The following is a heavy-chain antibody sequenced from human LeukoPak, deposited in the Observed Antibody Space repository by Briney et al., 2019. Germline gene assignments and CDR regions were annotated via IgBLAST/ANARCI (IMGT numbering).Heavy chain of an antibody. CDR2: IKQDGSEK. J-gene: IGHJ6*02. V-gene: IGHV3-7*04. CDR1: GFTFSSYW. CDR3: ARVELATGSYGMDV. Sequence: GGSLRLSCAASGFTFSSYWMSWVRQAPGKGLEWVANIKQDGSEKYYVDSVKGRFTISRDNAKNSLYLQMKSLRAEDTAVFYCARVELATGSYGMDVWGQGTTVTVSS. D-gene: IGHD5-24*01.